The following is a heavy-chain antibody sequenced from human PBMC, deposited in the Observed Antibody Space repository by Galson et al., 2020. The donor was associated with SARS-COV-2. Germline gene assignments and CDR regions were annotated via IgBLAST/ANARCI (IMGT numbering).Heavy chain of an antibody. CDR1: GDSISSSSCY. Sequence: SEPLTPTCTVSGDSISSSSCYWGSIRQPPGEGLEWTGSIYYSESNYHNPSLTSRVTMSVDTSKNQFSLKLSSVTAADTAVYYCARRILTGYYSFYYFDCWGQGTLVTVSS. V-gene: IGHV4-39*01. CDR3: ARRILTGYYSFYYFDC. D-gene: IGHD3-9*01. CDR2: IYYSESN. J-gene: IGHJ4*02.